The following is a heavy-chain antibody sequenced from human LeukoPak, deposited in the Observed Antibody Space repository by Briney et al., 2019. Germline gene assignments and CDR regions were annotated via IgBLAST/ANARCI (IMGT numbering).Heavy chain of an antibody. Sequence: GGSLRLSCAASGFTVSNNYMSWVRQAPGKGLEWVGRIKSKTDGGTTDYAAPVKSRFTISRDDSKNTLYLQMNSLKTEDTAVYYCARSYYYDSSHTVDYWGQGTLVTVSS. CDR3: ARSYYYDSSHTVDY. V-gene: IGHV3-15*01. CDR2: IKSKTDGGTT. J-gene: IGHJ4*02. D-gene: IGHD3-22*01. CDR1: GFTVSNNY.